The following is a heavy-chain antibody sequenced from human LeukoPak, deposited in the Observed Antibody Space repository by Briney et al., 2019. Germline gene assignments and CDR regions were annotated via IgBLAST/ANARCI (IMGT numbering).Heavy chain of an antibody. Sequence: GGSLRLSCAASGFTFSDYTMNWVRQAPGKGLEWISYIHISSSSTYYADSVKGRFTISRDNAKNSLYLQMSSLRAEDTGLYYCARGPPLFDHWGQGTLVTVSS. CDR2: IHISSSST. CDR3: ARGPPLFDH. CDR1: GFTFSDYT. J-gene: IGHJ5*02. V-gene: IGHV3-48*04.